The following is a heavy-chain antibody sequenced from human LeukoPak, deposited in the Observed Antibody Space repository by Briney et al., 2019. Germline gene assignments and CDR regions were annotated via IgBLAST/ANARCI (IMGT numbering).Heavy chain of an antibody. CDR3: AKPYSSSTICPTDY. CDR2: ISGSGGST. V-gene: IGHV3-23*01. D-gene: IGHD2-2*01. Sequence: PGGSLRLSCTASGFTFSSYAMSWVRQAPGKGLEWVSVISGSGGSTYYADSVKGRFTISRDNSKNTLYLQMNSLRADDTAVYYCAKPYSSSTICPTDYWGQGTLVTVSS. J-gene: IGHJ4*02. CDR1: GFTFSSYA.